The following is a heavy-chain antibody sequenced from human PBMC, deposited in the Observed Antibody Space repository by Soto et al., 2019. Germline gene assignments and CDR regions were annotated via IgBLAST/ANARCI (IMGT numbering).Heavy chain of an antibody. J-gene: IGHJ4*02. CDR2: INDVNSDV. V-gene: IGHV3-48*02. D-gene: IGHD3-3*02. Sequence: EVQLMESGGGLVQPGGSLRLSCAASGFTLSSYNMNWVRQAPGKGLEWVSFINDVNSDVFYADSVKGRFTISRDNAKNALYLQMNSLRDEDTAVYYCTRDRPPHAAGRPIFEHWGQGTPVTVSS. CDR1: GFTLSSYN. CDR3: TRDRPPHAAGRPIFEH.